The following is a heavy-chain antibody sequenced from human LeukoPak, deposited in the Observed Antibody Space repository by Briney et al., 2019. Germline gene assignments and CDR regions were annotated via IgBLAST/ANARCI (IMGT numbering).Heavy chain of an antibody. J-gene: IGHJ3*02. D-gene: IGHD5-18*01. Sequence: SETLSLTCTVSGGSISSYYWGCIRQPPGKGLEWLGSIYYSGSTYYNPSLKSRVTISVDTSKNQFSLKLSSVTAADTAVYYCARHRGKYSPHDAFDIWGQGTMVTVSS. CDR1: GGSISSYY. CDR2: IYYSGST. CDR3: ARHRGKYSPHDAFDI. V-gene: IGHV4-39*01.